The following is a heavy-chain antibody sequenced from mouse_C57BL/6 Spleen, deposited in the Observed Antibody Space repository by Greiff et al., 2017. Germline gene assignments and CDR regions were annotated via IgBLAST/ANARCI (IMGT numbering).Heavy chain of an antibody. CDR3: ARGRWLRDAMDY. J-gene: IGHJ4*01. CDR1: GFTFSDYY. Sequence: EVMLVESGGGLVQPGGSLKLSCAASGFTFSDYYMYWVRQTPEKRLEWVAYISNGGGSTYYPDTVKGRFTISRDNAKNTLYLQMSRLKSEDTAMYYCARGRWLRDAMDYWGQGTSVTVSS. D-gene: IGHD2-2*01. CDR2: ISNGGGST. V-gene: IGHV5-12*01.